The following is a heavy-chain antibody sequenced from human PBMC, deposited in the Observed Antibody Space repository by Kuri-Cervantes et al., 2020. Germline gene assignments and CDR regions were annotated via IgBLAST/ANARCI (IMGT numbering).Heavy chain of an antibody. CDR2: IYWDDDE. Sequence: SGPTLVKPTQTLRLTCSFSGFSLTTSGVGMGWIRQPPGKALEWLAFIYWDDDEQYSPSLRSRLTITKDTSKNQVVLTMTNMDPVDTATYYCAHATRREPFDYWGQGTLVTVSS. D-gene: IGHD1-26*01. CDR3: AHATRREPFDY. CDR1: GFSLTTSGVG. V-gene: IGHV2-5*02. J-gene: IGHJ4*02.